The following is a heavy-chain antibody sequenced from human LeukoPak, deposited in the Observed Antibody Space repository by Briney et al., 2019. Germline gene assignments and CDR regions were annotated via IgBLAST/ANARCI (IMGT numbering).Heavy chain of an antibody. J-gene: IGHJ4*02. CDR1: GFTFSSYS. CDR3: ARDLRYYYDSSGPPDY. D-gene: IGHD3-22*01. Sequence: GGSLRLSCAASGFTFSSYSMNWVRQAPGKGLEWVSSISSSSSYIYYADSVKGRFTISRDNAKNSLYLQMNSLRAEDTAVYYCARDLRYYYDSSGPPDYWGQGTLVTVSS. V-gene: IGHV3-21*01. CDR2: ISSSSSYI.